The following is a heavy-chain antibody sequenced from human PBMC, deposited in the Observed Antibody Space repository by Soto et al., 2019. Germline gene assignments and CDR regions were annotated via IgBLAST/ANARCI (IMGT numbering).Heavy chain of an antibody. D-gene: IGHD6-19*01. V-gene: IGHV3-48*02. CDR3: ARFFGSGFVY. CDR2: ISTSGATR. J-gene: IGHJ4*02. CDR1: GFTFSTDS. Sequence: EVQLVESGGGLVQPGGSLRLSCVASGFTFSTDSMNWVRQAPGKGLEWVAHISTSGATRYYADSVKGRFTISRDNAKSSQYLQMDSLRNEDTAVYYCARFFGSGFVYWGQGTLVTVSS.